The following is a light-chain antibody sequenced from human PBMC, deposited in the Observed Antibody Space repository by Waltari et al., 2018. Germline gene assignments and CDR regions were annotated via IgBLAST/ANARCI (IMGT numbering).Light chain of an antibody. Sequence: EIVLTQSPATLSLSPGEMATLSCKASQSVSSYLAWYQQKPGQAPRLLFYSASNRATGLPARFSGSGSGTDFTLTISSLEPEDFAVYYCQQRSNWPRTFGQGTKVEI. CDR1: QSVSSY. V-gene: IGKV3-11*01. CDR3: QQRSNWPRT. J-gene: IGKJ1*01. CDR2: SAS.